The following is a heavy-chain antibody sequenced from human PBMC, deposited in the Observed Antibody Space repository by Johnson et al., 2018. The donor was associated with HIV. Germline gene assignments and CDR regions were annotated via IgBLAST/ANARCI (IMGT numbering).Heavy chain of an antibody. J-gene: IGHJ3*02. D-gene: IGHD5-12*01. CDR3: ARASPWPMRNAFDI. CDR2: INWNGGST. CDR1: GFTFDDYG. V-gene: IGHV3-20*04. Sequence: VQLVESGGGVLRPGGSLRLSCAASGFTFDDYGMNWVRQAPGKGLEWVSGINWNGGSTGYADSVKGRFTLSRDNAKKSLYRQMNSRRAEDTAVYYCARASPWPMRNAFDIWGQGTMVTVSS.